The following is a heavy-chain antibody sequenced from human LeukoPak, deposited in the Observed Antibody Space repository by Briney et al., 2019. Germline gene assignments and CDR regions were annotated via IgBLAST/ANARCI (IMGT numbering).Heavy chain of an antibody. CDR1: GFTFSSYG. CDR2: INSDGSIT. V-gene: IGHV3-74*01. Sequence: PGRPLRLSCAASGFTFSSYGMHWVRQAPGKGLLWVSRINSDGSITIYADSVKGRFTISRDNAKNTLYLQMNSLRAEDTAVYYCARGTGYGVFDIWGQGTMVTVSS. CDR3: ARGTGYGVFDI. D-gene: IGHD5-12*01. J-gene: IGHJ3*02.